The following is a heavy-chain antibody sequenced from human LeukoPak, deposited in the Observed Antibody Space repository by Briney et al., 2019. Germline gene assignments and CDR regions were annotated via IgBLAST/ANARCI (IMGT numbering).Heavy chain of an antibody. CDR1: GDSISSSY. D-gene: IGHD3-16*01. CDR2: IYYSGTPT. J-gene: IGHJ4*02. V-gene: IGHV4-59*01. Sequence: SETLSLTCTVSGDSISSSYWAWIRQPPGEGLEWIGYIYYSGTPTSYNPSLKSRVTISIDTSRNQFSLKLSSVTSADTAVYYCARDSRGGGPDFDYWGQGTLVTVSS. CDR3: ARDSRGGGPDFDY.